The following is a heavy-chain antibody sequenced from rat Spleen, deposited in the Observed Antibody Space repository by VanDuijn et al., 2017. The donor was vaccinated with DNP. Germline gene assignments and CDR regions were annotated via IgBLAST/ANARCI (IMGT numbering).Heavy chain of an antibody. CDR3: ARHSTLFDY. CDR1: GLTFSNAD. V-gene: IGHV5-25*01. Sequence: EVQLVESGGGLVQPGRSMKLSCGASGLTFSNADMAWVRQAPTGGLEWVASISSSGDNTYYRDSVKGRFTISRDNAKNTLYLQMDSLRSEDTATYYCARHSTLFDYWGQGVMVTVSS. D-gene: IGHD3-4*01. J-gene: IGHJ2*01. CDR2: ISSSGDNT.